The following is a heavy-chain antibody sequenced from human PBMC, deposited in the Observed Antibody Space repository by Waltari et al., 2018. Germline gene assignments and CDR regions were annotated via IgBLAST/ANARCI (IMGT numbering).Heavy chain of an antibody. V-gene: IGHV4-34*01. Sequence: QVQLQQWGAGLLKPSETLSLTCAVYGGSFSGYYWSWIRQPPGKGLEWIVEINHSGSTNYNPSLKSRVTISVDTSKNQFSLKLSSVTAADTAVYYCARETSYYDFWSGYYNAHYYYYYMDVCGKGTTVTVSS. D-gene: IGHD3-3*01. CDR2: INHSGST. CDR3: ARETSYYDFWSGYYNAHYYYYYMDV. CDR1: GGSFSGYY. J-gene: IGHJ6*03.